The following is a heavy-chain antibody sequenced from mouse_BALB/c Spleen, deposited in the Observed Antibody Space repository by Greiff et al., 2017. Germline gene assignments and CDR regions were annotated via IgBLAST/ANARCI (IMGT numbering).Heavy chain of an antibody. CDR3: AREEILAY. J-gene: IGHJ3*01. V-gene: IGHV1-82*01. CDR1: GYAFSSSL. CDR2: IYPGDGDT. Sequence: QVQLQQSGPELVKPGASVKISCKASGYAFSSSLMNWVKQRPGQGLEWIGRIYPGDGDTNYNGKFKGKATLTADKSSSTAYMQLSSLTSVDSAVYFCAREEILAYWGQGTLVTVSA.